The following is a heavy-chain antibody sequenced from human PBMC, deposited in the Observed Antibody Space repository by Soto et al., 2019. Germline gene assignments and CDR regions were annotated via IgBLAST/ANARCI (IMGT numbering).Heavy chain of an antibody. Sequence: ASVKVSCKASGYTFFTYDISWVRRAPGQGLEWMGWISTYSGDTKYAQKIQGRVTMTTDTSTTTAYLELRSLRSDDTAVYYCARHHGPTTSENWFDPWGQGTLVTVSS. CDR3: ARHHGPTTSENWFDP. V-gene: IGHV1-18*01. D-gene: IGHD5-12*01. J-gene: IGHJ5*02. CDR2: ISTYSGDT. CDR1: GYTFFTYD.